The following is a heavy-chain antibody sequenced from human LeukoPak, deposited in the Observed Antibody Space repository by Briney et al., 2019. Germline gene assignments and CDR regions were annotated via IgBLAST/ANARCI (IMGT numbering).Heavy chain of an antibody. D-gene: IGHD6-13*01. CDR3: AKGVHSSSWNNWFDP. CDR2: ISGSGGST. CDR1: GFTFSSYA. J-gene: IGHJ5*02. V-gene: IGHV3-23*01. Sequence: PGGSLRLSCAASGFTFSSYAMSWVRQAPGKGLEWVSAISGSGGSTYYADSVKGRFTISRDNSKNTLYLQMNSLRAEDTAVYYCAKGVHSSSWNNWFDPWGQGTLVTVSS.